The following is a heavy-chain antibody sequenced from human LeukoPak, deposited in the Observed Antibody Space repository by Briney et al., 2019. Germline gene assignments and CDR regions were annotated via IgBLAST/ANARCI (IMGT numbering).Heavy chain of an antibody. CDR3: ARGPRYCSTTSCYNEWYWFDP. D-gene: IGHD2-2*02. Sequence: GASVKVSCKASGYTFTSYGISWVRQAPGQRLEWMGWISGYNGNTNYAQKLQGRVTMTTDKSTSTVYMEVRSLRSDDTAVYYCARGPRYCSTTSCYNEWYWFDPWGQGTLVTVSS. CDR2: ISGYNGNT. J-gene: IGHJ5*02. CDR1: GYTFTSYG. V-gene: IGHV1-18*01.